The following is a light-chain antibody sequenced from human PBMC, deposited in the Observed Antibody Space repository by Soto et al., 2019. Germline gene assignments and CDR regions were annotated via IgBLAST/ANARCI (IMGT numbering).Light chain of an antibody. CDR3: QQYKTYPFI. V-gene: IGKV1-5*03. Sequence: DTQMTQSPSTLSASVGDRVTITCRASQSISSSLAWYQQKPGRAPQPLMYMASTLESGVPSRFGGSGSGTEFTLTISSLQPDDFATYYCQQYKTYPFIFGPGTKVDIK. CDR2: MAS. J-gene: IGKJ3*01. CDR1: QSISSS.